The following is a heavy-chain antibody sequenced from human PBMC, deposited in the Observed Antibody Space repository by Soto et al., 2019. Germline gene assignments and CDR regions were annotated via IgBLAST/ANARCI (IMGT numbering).Heavy chain of an antibody. Sequence: ASVKVSCKASAYTFTSYGISWVRQAPGQGLEWVGWISAYNGNSNYAQKYEGRVTMTTDTSTSTAYMELSSLRSDDTAVYYCARIADCSTTSCSFPSRFYDRTSSSDIGPHFWGEATTVTSPQ. D-gene: IGHD2-2*01. CDR1: AYTFTSYG. CDR3: ARIADCSTTSCSFPSRFYDRTSSSDIGPHF. V-gene: IGHV1-18*04. J-gene: IGHJ6*04. CDR2: ISAYNGNS.